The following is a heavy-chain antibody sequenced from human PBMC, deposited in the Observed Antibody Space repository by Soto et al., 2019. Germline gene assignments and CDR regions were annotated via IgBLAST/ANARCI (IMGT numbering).Heavy chain of an antibody. V-gene: IGHV3-66*01. CDR2: IQSGGPT. J-gene: IGHJ6*04. CDR3: ARDVFLCYCCRCYRVPLDV. D-gene: IGHD2-15*01. Sequence: GGSLRLSCAASGFTVSSKYMSWVRQAPGKGLEWVSLIQSGGPTYYADSVKGRFTISRDTSENTLHLQMDSLRAEDTAVFFCARDVFLCYCCRCYRVPLDVWGKRTTVTVSS. CDR1: GFTVSSKY.